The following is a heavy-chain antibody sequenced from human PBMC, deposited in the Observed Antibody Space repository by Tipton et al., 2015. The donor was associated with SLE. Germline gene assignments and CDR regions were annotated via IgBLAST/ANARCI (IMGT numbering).Heavy chain of an antibody. CDR1: GFTFSDYY. CDR3: ARGDSGYDLNAFDI. J-gene: IGHJ3*02. V-gene: IGHV3-11*01. Sequence: SLRLSCAASGFTFSDYYMSWIRQAPGKGLEWVSYISSSGSTIYYADSVKDRFTISRDNAKNSLYLQMNSLRAEDTAVYYCARGDSGYDLNAFDIWGQGTMVTVSS. CDR2: ISSSGSTI. D-gene: IGHD5-12*01.